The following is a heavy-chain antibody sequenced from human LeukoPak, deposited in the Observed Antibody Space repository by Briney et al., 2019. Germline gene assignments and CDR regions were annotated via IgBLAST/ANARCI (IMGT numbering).Heavy chain of an antibody. CDR1: GFTFSTYS. Sequence: GSLRLSCAASGFTFSTYSMNWVRQAPGKGLEWVSSISSSGSYIYYADSVKGRFTISRDNAKNSLYLQMNSLRVEDTAVYYCVRDDSMIIGTSFDYWGQGTLVTVSS. D-gene: IGHD1-20*01. CDR3: VRDDSMIIGTSFDY. CDR2: ISSSGSYI. V-gene: IGHV3-21*01. J-gene: IGHJ4*02.